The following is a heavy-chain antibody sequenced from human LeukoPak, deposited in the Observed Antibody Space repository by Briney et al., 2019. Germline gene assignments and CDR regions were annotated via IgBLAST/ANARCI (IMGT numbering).Heavy chain of an antibody. D-gene: IGHD3-9*01. V-gene: IGHV3-11*01. Sequence: GGSLRLSCAASGFTFSDYYMSWIRKAPGKGLEGVSYISSSGSTIYYADSVKGRFTISRDNAKNSLYLQMNSLSAEDTAVYYCARVRSILPDYWGQGTLVTVSS. CDR1: GFTFSDYY. CDR3: ARVRSILPDY. J-gene: IGHJ4*02. CDR2: ISSSGSTI.